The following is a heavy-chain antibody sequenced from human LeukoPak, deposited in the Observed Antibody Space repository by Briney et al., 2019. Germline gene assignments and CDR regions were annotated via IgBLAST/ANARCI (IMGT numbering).Heavy chain of an antibody. J-gene: IGHJ4*02. V-gene: IGHV1-2*02. CDR2: INPNSGGT. CDR1: GYTFTGYY. D-gene: IGHD2-2*02. CDR3: ARAYCSSTSCYTAGY. Sequence: GASVTVSCKASGYTFTGYYMHWVRQAPGQPLEWMGWINPNSGGTNYAQKFQGRVTMTRDTSISTAYMELSRLRSDDTAVYYCARAYCSSTSCYTAGYWGQGTLVTVSS.